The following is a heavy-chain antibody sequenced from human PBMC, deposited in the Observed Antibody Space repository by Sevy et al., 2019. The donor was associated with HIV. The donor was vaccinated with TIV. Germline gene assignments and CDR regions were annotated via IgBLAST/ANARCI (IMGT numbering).Heavy chain of an antibody. CDR1: GFTFSSYR. Sequence: GGSLRLSSAASGFTFSSYRMTWVRQAPGKGLEWVSCISSNSAYINYAHSVKGRFTISRDNAKNLLYLQMDSLRAEDTAVYYCARAVLEISTWRSDYWGQGTQVTVSS. J-gene: IGHJ4*02. V-gene: IGHV3-21*01. CDR3: ARAVLEISTWRSDY. CDR2: ISSNSAYI. D-gene: IGHD1-1*01.